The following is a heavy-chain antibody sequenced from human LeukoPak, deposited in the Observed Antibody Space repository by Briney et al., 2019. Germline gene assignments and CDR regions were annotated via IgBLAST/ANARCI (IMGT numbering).Heavy chain of an antibody. D-gene: IGHD2-15*01. CDR1: EFTFSNAW. J-gene: IGHJ4*02. CDR2: IKSKTDGGTT. CDR3: AKWGCSGGSCYPFDY. V-gene: IGHV3-15*01. Sequence: GGSLRLSCAASEFTFSNAWMSWVRQAPGKGLEWVGRIKSKTDGGTTDYAAPVKGRFTISRDDSKNTLYLQMNSLRAEDTAVYYCAKWGCSGGSCYPFDYWGQGTLVTVSS.